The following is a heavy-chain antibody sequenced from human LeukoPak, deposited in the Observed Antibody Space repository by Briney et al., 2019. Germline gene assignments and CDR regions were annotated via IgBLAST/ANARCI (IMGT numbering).Heavy chain of an antibody. V-gene: IGHV5-51*01. CDR3: ARHNGMARYSSSWYENGMDV. J-gene: IGHJ6*02. CDR2: VYPGDSDT. D-gene: IGHD6-13*01. CDR1: GYSFSDYW. Sequence: GESLKISCKGSGYSFSDYWIGWVRQMPGKGLEWMGIVYPGDSDTGYSPSFKGQVTISADKSFGTTYLQWSSLEASDTAMYYCARHNGMARYSSSWYENGMDVWGQGTTVTVS.